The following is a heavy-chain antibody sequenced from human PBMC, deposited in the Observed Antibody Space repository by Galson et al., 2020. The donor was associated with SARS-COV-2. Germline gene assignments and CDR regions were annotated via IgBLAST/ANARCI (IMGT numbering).Heavy chain of an antibody. Sequence: NSGGSLRLSCAASGFTFSSYSMNWVRQAPGKGLEWVSSISSSSSYIYYADSVKGRFTISRDNAKNSLYLQMNSLRAEDTAVYYCAGSAGQQLIIGFHYYYGMDVWGQGTTVTVSS. J-gene: IGHJ6*02. D-gene: IGHD6-13*01. CDR3: AGSAGQQLIIGFHYYYGMDV. V-gene: IGHV3-21*01. CDR2: ISSSSSYI. CDR1: GFTFSSYS.